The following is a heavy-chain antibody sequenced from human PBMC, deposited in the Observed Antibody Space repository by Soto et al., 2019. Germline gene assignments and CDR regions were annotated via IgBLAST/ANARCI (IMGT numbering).Heavy chain of an antibody. CDR1: GGSISSSSNH. D-gene: IGHD4-17*01. V-gene: IGHV4-39*01. CDR3: ATHPPYGPLDH. CDR2: IYYSENT. J-gene: IGHJ4*02. Sequence: SETLSLTCTASGGSISSSSNHWGWIRQPPGKGLEWIGNIYYSENTYYNPSLKSRVTISVDTSKNQFSLRLTSVTAAVMAVYYCATHPPYGPLDHWGQGTLVTVSS.